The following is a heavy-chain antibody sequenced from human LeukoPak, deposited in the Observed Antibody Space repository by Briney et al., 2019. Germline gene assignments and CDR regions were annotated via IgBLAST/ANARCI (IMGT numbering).Heavy chain of an antibody. Sequence: SETLSLTCTVSGGSISSYYWSWIRQPPGKGLEWIGYIYYSGSTNYNPSLKSRVTISVDTSNNQYSLKLSSVTAADTAVYYCARLMRLSSVYYYYYYMDVWGKGTTVTVSS. CDR2: IYYSGST. CDR1: GGSISSYY. J-gene: IGHJ6*03. CDR3: ARLMRLSSVYYYYYYMDV. V-gene: IGHV4-59*08.